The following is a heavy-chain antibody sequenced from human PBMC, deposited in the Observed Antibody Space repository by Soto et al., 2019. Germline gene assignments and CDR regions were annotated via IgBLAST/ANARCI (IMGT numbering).Heavy chain of an antibody. Sequence: SETLSLTCTVSGDSISNYYLSWIRQPPGKGLEWIGYIYDSGSTNYNPSLKSRVTISVDTSKNQVSLRLRSVTAADTAVYFCARPYGGDYAFDFWGPGTMVTVSS. V-gene: IGHV4-59*08. CDR2: IYDSGST. CDR1: GDSISNYY. CDR3: ARPYGGDYAFDF. D-gene: IGHD2-21*02. J-gene: IGHJ3*01.